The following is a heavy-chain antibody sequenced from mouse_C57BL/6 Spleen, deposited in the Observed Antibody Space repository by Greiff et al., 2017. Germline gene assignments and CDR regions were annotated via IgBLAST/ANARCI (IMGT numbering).Heavy chain of an antibody. J-gene: IGHJ2*01. V-gene: IGHV5-17*01. D-gene: IGHD2-3*01. CDR1: GFTFSDYG. CDR3: ARGGYYYFGY. CDR2: ISSGRSTI. Sequence: EVKLMESGGGLVKPGGSLTLSCAASGFTFSDYGMHWVRQAPEKGLEWVAYISSGRSTIYYADTVEGRFTISRDNAKNTLFLQLTRLRSEDTAMYYCARGGYYYFGYWGPSTTLTVSS.